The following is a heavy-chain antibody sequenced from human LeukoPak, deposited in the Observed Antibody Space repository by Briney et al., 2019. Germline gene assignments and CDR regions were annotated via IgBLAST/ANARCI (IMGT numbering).Heavy chain of an antibody. Sequence: ASVNVSFKASGYTFTSYGISWVRQAPGEGLEWMGWISAYNGNTNYEQKFHGRVTMTTDTSTTTAFMELRSLRSDDTAMYFCARGIDSGSPPLGTFEVWGQGTMVTVSS. CDR2: ISAYNGNT. CDR3: ARGIDSGSPPLGTFEV. V-gene: IGHV1-18*01. D-gene: IGHD1-26*01. J-gene: IGHJ3*01. CDR1: GYTFTSYG.